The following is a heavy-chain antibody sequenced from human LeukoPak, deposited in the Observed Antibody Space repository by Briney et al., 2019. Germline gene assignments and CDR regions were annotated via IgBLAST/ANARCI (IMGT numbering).Heavy chain of an antibody. D-gene: IGHD3-22*01. V-gene: IGHV3-23*01. J-gene: IGHJ4*02. Sequence: GGSLRLSCAASGFTFTNHAMSWVRQAPGEGLEWVSAISGSGGSTHYADSVKGRFTISRDKTKNTLYLQMNSLRAEDTAVYYCAKSSYYDASGYYREYYFDYWGQGTLVTVSS. CDR1: GFTFTNHA. CDR2: ISGSGGST. CDR3: AKSSYYDASGYYREYYFDY.